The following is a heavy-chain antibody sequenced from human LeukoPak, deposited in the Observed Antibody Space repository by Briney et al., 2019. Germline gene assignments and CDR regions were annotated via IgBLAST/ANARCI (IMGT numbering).Heavy chain of an antibody. CDR1: GFTFSSYW. CDR3: ARLVLSRTWFDDF. V-gene: IGHV3-7*01. D-gene: IGHD6-13*01. CDR2: IKGDGSAK. J-gene: IGHJ4*02. Sequence: GGSLRLSCAASGFTFSSYWMSWVRQALGKGLEWVANIKGDGSAKYYVDSVKGRSTITRDNAKSSLFLQMNSLRAEDTAVYYCARLVLSRTWFDDFWGQGTLVTVSS.